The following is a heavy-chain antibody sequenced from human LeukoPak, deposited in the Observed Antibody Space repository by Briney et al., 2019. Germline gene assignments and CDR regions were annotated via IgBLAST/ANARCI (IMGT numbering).Heavy chain of an antibody. CDR3: ARLGGNWNSPGRDY. Sequence: PSETLSLTCSVSGGSINGYFWTWIRQPPGMRLEWVGHISYTGTTNYNPSLTTRVAISVDTSKNQFSLKLTSVTAADTGMYFCARLGGNWNSPGRDYWGQGTLVTVSS. D-gene: IGHD3-10*01. CDR2: ISYTGTT. J-gene: IGHJ4*02. CDR1: GGSINGYF. V-gene: IGHV4-59*08.